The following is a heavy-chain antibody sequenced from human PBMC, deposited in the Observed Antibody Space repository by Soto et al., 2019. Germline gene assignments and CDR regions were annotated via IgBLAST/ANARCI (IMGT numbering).Heavy chain of an antibody. V-gene: IGHV1-8*01. CDR2: MNTNSGNT. Sequence: QVQLVQSGAEVKKPGASVKVSCKASGYTFTSYDINWVRQATGQGLEWMGWMNTNSGNTVYAQKFQGRVTMTRNTSISTAYMELSSLRSDDTAVYYCARRGDLSGDAFDIWGQGTMVTVSS. CDR1: GYTFTSYD. CDR3: ARRGDLSGDAFDI. D-gene: IGHD4-17*01. J-gene: IGHJ3*02.